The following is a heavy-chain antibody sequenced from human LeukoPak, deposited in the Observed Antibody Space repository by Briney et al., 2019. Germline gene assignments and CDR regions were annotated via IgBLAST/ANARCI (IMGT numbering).Heavy chain of an antibody. V-gene: IGHV4-59*12. D-gene: IGHD4-17*01. CDR1: GGSISSYY. CDR2: IYYSGST. Sequence: SETLSLTCTVSGGSISSYYWSWIRQPPGKGLEWIGYIYYSGSTNFNPSLRTRVTISVDKSKKHFSLKMTSVTAADTAVYYCARASHDYGDYSHFDYWGQGTLVTVSS. J-gene: IGHJ4*02. CDR3: ARASHDYGDYSHFDY.